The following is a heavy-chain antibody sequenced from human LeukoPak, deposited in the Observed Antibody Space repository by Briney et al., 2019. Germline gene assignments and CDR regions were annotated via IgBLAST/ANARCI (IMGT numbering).Heavy chain of an antibody. V-gene: IGHV5-51*01. J-gene: IGHJ3*02. CDR1: GYSFTSYW. CDR3: ARVEAPPYDAFDI. CDR2: IYPGDSDT. Sequence: GESLKISCKGSGYSFTSYWIGWVRQMPGKGLEWMGIIYPGDSDTRYSPSFQGQVTISADKSISTAYLQWSSLKASDTAKYYCARVEAPPYDAFDIWGQGTMVTVSS. D-gene: IGHD5-24*01.